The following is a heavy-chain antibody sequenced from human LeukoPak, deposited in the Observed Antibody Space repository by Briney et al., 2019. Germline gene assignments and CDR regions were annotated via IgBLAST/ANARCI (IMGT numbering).Heavy chain of an antibody. CDR1: GFTFSNYG. CDR3: ARVRLRYRYDNWFVP. V-gene: IGHV3-48*02. CDR2: ISSSSSLI. D-gene: IGHD5-18*01. J-gene: IGHJ5*02. Sequence: GGSLRLSCAASGFTFSNYGMNWVRQAPGKGLEWISYISSSSSLIYYADSVKGRFTISRDNAKNSLYLQMNSLRDEDTAVYYCARVRLRYRYDNWFVPWGQGTLVTVSS.